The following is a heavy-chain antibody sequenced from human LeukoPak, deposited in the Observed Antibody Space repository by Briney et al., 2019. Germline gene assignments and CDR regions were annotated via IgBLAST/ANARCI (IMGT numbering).Heavy chain of an antibody. Sequence: GASVKVSCKASGYTFTSYAMHWVRQAPGQRLEWMGWINAGNGNTKYSQEFQGRVTITRDTSASTAYMELSSLRSEDMAVYYCARAGDYYDSSGYTYWGQGTLVTVSS. CDR2: INAGNGNT. V-gene: IGHV1-3*03. CDR3: ARAGDYYDSSGYTY. D-gene: IGHD3-22*01. CDR1: GYTFTSYA. J-gene: IGHJ4*02.